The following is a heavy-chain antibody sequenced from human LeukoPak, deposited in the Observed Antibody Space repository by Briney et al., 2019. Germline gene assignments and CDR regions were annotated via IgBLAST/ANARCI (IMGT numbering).Heavy chain of an antibody. CDR1: GFTLSSNS. J-gene: IGHJ5*02. CDR3: ARGGSYYWPIDL. V-gene: IGHV3-48*01. Sequence: PGGSLRLSCAASGFTLSSNSMNWVRQAPGKGLEWVSYISTSSITIKYADAVKGRFTISRDNDKNSVYLQMNSLRADDTAVYYCARGGSYYWPIDLWGQGTLVTVSS. D-gene: IGHD1-26*01. CDR2: ISTSSITI.